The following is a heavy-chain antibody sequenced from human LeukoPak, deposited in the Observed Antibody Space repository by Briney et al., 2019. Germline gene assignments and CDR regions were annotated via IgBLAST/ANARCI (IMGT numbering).Heavy chain of an antibody. CDR1: GDSVSGNSVS. Sequence: SQTLSLTCAISGDSVSGNSVSWNWIRQSPSRGLEWLGRTYYRSRWYYDYAVSVRSRMTITPDTSKNQFSLHLSSVTPEDTAVYYCARGRRGSEVALFHYWGQGSLVTVSS. CDR2: TYYRSRWYY. J-gene: IGHJ4*02. V-gene: IGHV6-1*01. D-gene: IGHD5-24*01. CDR3: ARGRRGSEVALFHY.